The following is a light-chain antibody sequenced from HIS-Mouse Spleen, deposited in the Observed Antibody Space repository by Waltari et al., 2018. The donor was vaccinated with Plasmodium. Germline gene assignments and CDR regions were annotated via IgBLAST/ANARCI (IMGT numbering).Light chain of an antibody. CDR2: GAS. J-gene: IGKJ2*01. Sequence: IVLTQSPGTLSLSPGERATLSCRASQRVSSSHLAWYQQKPGQAPRLLIYGASSRSPGIPGRFSGSGAGRDFTLTISRLEPEDFAVYYCQQYGSSPYTFGQETKLEIK. V-gene: IGKV3-20*01. CDR3: QQYGSSPYT. CDR1: QRVSSSH.